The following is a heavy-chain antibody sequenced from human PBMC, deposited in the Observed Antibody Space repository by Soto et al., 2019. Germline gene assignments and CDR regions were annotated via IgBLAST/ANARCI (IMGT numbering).Heavy chain of an antibody. Sequence: QVQLVQSGAEVKNPGSSVKVSCKAPGGTFSNYAVSWVRQAPGQGLEWMGGIIPLLYTPSYAHKFEDRATIIADESTSTAYMDLAGLRSDDTAVYYCAIGHSYGQFDSWGQGTLVTVSS. CDR3: AIGHSYGQFDS. CDR2: IIPLLYTP. J-gene: IGHJ4*02. V-gene: IGHV1-69*01. CDR1: GGTFSNYA. D-gene: IGHD5-18*01.